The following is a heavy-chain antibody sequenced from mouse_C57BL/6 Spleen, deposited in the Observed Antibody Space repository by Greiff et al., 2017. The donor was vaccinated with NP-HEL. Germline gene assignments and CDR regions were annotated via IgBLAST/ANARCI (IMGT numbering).Heavy chain of an antibody. J-gene: IGHJ3*01. D-gene: IGHD1-1*01. CDR3: VKRGDYGSSPWFAY. Sequence: EVNVVESGGGLVQPGASLRLSCAASGFTFTDYYMSWVRQPPGKAPEWLALIRNKANGYTTEYTASVKGRFTISRDNSQNILYLQMNTLRAEDSATYYCVKRGDYGSSPWFAYWGQGTLVTVSA. CDR2: IRNKANGYTT. CDR1: GFTFTDYY. V-gene: IGHV7-4*01.